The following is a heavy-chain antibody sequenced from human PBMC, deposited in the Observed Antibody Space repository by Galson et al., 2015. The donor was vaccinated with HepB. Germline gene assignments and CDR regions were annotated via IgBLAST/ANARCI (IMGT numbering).Heavy chain of an antibody. CDR2: ISTTANHI. D-gene: IGHD2-15*01. V-gene: IGHV3-21*01. Sequence: SLRLSCAASGFSFSTSTMNWVRQAPGKGLEWVASISTTANHIYYAGSVPGRFTISRDNAKNSLYLQLSSLRAEDTAVYYCAKDTPNPPARGWSYFDLWGQGTLVTVSS. CDR1: GFSFSTST. CDR3: AKDTPNPPARGWSYFDL. J-gene: IGHJ4*02.